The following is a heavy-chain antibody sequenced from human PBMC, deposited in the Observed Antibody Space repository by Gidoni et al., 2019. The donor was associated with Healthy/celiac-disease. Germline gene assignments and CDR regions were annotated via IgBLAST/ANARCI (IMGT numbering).Heavy chain of an antibody. CDR3: ARGSSQWELRVVDAFDI. Sequence: QVQLQESGPGPVKPSQTLSLTCTVSGGAISSNYWSWVRQPPGKGLEWIGYIYFSGSTNYNPSLKSRVTISVDTSKNQFSLKLSSVTAADTAVYYCARGSSQWELRVVDAFDIWGQGTMVTVSS. V-gene: IGHV4-59*01. J-gene: IGHJ3*02. CDR1: GGAISSNY. CDR2: IYFSGST. D-gene: IGHD1-26*01.